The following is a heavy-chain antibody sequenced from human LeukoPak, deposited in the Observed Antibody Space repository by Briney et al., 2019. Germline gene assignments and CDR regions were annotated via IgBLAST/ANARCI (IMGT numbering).Heavy chain of an antibody. Sequence: ASVKVSCKASGYTSTSYAMHWVRQAPGQRLERMGWINAGNGNTKYSQKLQGRVTMTTDTSTSTAYMELRSLRSDDTAVYYCARDPLWSGELPPDYWGQGTLVTVSS. D-gene: IGHD3-10*01. CDR1: GYTSTSYA. V-gene: IGHV1-3*01. CDR3: ARDPLWSGELPPDY. J-gene: IGHJ4*02. CDR2: INAGNGNT.